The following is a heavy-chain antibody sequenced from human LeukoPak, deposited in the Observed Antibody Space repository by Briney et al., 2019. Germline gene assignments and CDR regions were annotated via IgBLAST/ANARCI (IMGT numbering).Heavy chain of an antibody. J-gene: IGHJ4*02. CDR1: GFTFSSYS. Sequence: PGGSLRLSCAASGFTFSSYSMNWVRQAPGKGLEWVSSISSSSSYIYYADSVKGRFTISRDNAKNSLYLQMNSLRAEDTAVYYCAKAPRRGVAAAGTGGDFDYWGQGTLVTVSS. V-gene: IGHV3-21*01. D-gene: IGHD6-13*01. CDR3: AKAPRRGVAAAGTGGDFDY. CDR2: ISSSSSYI.